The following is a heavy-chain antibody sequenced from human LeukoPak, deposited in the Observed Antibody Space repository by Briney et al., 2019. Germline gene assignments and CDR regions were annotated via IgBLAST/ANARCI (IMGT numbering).Heavy chain of an antibody. V-gene: IGHV1-69*04. D-gene: IGHD5-18*01. J-gene: IGHJ4*02. CDR1: GGTFSSYA. CDR2: IIPILGIA. CDR3: ARDHRYGGYSYGTDY. Sequence: ASVKVSCKASGGTFSSYAISWVRQAPGQGLEWMGRIIPILGIANYAQKFQGRVTITADKSTSTAYMELSSLRSEDTAVYYCARDHRYGGYSYGTDYWGQGTLVTVSS.